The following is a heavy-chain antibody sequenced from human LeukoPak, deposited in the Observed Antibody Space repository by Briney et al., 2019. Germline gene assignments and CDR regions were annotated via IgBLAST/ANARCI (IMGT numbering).Heavy chain of an antibody. V-gene: IGHV1-2*02. J-gene: IGHJ6*03. D-gene: IGHD2-2*01. Sequence: ASVKVSCKASGYTFTGYYMHWVRQAPGQGLEWMGWINPNSGGTNYAQKFQGRVTMTRDTSISTAYMELSRLRSDDTAVYYCARALVPAAIPYYYMDVWGKGTTVTVSS. CDR1: GYTFTGYY. CDR3: ARALVPAAIPYYYMDV. CDR2: INPNSGGT.